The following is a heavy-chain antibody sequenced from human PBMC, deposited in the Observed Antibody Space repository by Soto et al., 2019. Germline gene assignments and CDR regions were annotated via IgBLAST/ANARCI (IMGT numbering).Heavy chain of an antibody. J-gene: IGHJ4*02. D-gene: IGHD5-18*01. CDR2: ISGSGGST. Sequence: EVQLLESGGGLVQPGGSLRLSCAASGFTFSRYAMSWVRQAPGKGLEWVSTISGSGGSTYSADSVKGRFTISRDNSXNXWYRQMNSLRAEDTAVYYCAKDGLGAYSYGSYYFDYWGQGTLVTVSS. V-gene: IGHV3-23*01. CDR1: GFTFSRYA. CDR3: AKDGLGAYSYGSYYFDY.